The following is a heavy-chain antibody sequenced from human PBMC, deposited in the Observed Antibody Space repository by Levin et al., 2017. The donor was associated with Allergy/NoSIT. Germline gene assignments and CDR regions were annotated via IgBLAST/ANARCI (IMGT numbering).Heavy chain of an antibody. CDR2: IYYSGST. V-gene: IGHV4-59*01. J-gene: IGHJ4*02. Sequence: SETLSLTCTVSGGSISSYYWSWIRQPPGKGLEWIGYIYYSGSTNYNPSLKSRVTISVDTSKNQFSLKLSSVTAADTAVYYCARYDSSGYVDYWGQGTLVTVSS. CDR1: GGSISSYY. D-gene: IGHD3-22*01. CDR3: ARYDSSGYVDY.